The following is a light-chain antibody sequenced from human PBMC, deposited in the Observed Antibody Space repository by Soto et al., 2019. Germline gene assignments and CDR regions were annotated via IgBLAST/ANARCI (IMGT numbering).Light chain of an antibody. Sequence: EIESTHSPSILSLSPGESATLSCRASQSVYSKYLAWYQQKPGPAPRLLIYGASSRASGIPDRFSGSGSGTDFTLTISRLEPEDFAVYYCQHHGGSPITFGQGTRLEIK. CDR2: GAS. V-gene: IGKV3-20*01. CDR1: QSVYSKY. J-gene: IGKJ5*01. CDR3: QHHGGSPIT.